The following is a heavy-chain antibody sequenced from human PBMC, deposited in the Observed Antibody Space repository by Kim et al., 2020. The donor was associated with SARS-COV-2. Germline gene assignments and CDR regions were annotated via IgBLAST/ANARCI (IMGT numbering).Heavy chain of an antibody. CDR2: ISGSGGST. V-gene: IGHV3-23*01. Sequence: GGSLRLSCAASGFTFSSYAMSWVRQAPGKGLEWVSAISGSGGSTYYADSVKGRFTISRDNSKNTLYLQMNSLRAEDTAVYYCAKDGDSSGYYYAYSNAESDYWGQGTLVTVSS. D-gene: IGHD3-22*01. CDR3: AKDGDSSGYYYAYSNAESDY. CDR1: GFTFSSYA. J-gene: IGHJ4*02.